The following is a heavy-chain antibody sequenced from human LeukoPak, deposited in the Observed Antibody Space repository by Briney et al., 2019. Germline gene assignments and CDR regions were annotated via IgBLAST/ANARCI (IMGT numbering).Heavy chain of an antibody. Sequence: GGSLRLSCAASGFTFSSYWMHWVRQAPGKGLVWVSRIKTDGSSTDYADSVKGRFTISRDDAKNTLYLQMNSLRAEDTAVYYCAKETFDPWGQGTLVTVSS. CDR3: AKETFDP. V-gene: IGHV3-74*01. J-gene: IGHJ5*02. CDR1: GFTFSSYW. CDR2: IKTDGSST.